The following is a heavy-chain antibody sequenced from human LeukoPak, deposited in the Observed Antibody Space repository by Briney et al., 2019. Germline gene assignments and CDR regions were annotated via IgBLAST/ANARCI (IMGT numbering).Heavy chain of an antibody. D-gene: IGHD5-24*01. J-gene: IGHJ4*02. CDR2: ITHSGST. Sequence: SETLSLTCAVYGGSLSGYYWSWIRQPPGKGLEWIGEITHSGSTTYNPSLKSRFTISVDTSKNQFSLKLSSVTAADTAVYFCARLRAHAYNYGFDYWGQGALVTVSS. CDR1: GGSLSGYY. V-gene: IGHV4-34*01. CDR3: ARLRAHAYNYGFDY.